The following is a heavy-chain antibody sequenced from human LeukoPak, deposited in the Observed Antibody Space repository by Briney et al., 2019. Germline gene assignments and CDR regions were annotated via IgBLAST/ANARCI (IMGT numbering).Heavy chain of an antibody. Sequence: ASVKVSCKASGYTFTGYYMHWVRQAPGQGLEWMGWINPNSGGTNYAQKFQGRVTMTRDTSISTAYMELSRLRSDDTAVYYCAKEGGPWWEIASGNFDYWGQGTPVTVSS. V-gene: IGHV1-2*02. CDR1: GYTFTGYY. J-gene: IGHJ4*02. CDR2: INPNSGGT. CDR3: AKEGGPWWEIASGNFDY. D-gene: IGHD1-26*01.